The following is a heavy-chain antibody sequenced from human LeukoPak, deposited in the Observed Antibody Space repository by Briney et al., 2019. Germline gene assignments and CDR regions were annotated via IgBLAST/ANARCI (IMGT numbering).Heavy chain of an antibody. CDR3: AKDRTGATGADWFDP. CDR1: GFTFSNYG. CDR2: ISGSGGST. Sequence: PGGSLRLSCAASGFTFSNYGMSWVRQAPGKGLEWVSAISGSGGSTDYADSVKGRFTISRDNSKNTLSLVMNSLRVDDTAVYYCAKDRTGATGADWFDPWGQGTLVTVSS. J-gene: IGHJ5*02. V-gene: IGHV3-23*01. D-gene: IGHD1-1*01.